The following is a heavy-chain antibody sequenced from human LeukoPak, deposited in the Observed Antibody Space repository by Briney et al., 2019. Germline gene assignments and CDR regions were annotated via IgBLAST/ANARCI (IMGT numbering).Heavy chain of an antibody. V-gene: IGHV4-34*01. Sequence: PSETLSLTCAVYGGSFSGYYWSWIRQLPGKGLEWIGEINHSGSTNYNPSLKRRVTISVDTSKNQFSLKLGSVTAADTAVYYCARGIRPIVVVPAALGPRRFGGNWFDPWGQGTLVTVSS. CDR2: INHSGST. J-gene: IGHJ5*02. CDR1: GGSFSGYY. CDR3: ARGIRPIVVVPAALGPRRFGGNWFDP. D-gene: IGHD2-2*01.